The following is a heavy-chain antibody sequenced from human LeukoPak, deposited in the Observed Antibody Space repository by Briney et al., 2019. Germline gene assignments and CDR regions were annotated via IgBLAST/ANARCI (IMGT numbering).Heavy chain of an antibody. CDR2: INPNSGGT. V-gene: IGHV1-2*02. CDR3: AFTMVRGVITYYFDC. D-gene: IGHD3-10*01. Sequence: ASVKVSCKASGYTFTGYYMHWVRQAPGQGLEWMGWINPNSGGTNYAQKFQGRVTMTRDTSISTAYMELSRLRSDDTAVYYCAFTMVRGVITYYFDCWGQGTLVTVSS. CDR1: GYTFTGYY. J-gene: IGHJ4*02.